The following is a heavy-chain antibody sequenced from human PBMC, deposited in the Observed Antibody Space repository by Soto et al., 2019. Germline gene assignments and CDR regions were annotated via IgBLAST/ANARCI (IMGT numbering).Heavy chain of an antibody. CDR1: GGTFSGYA. V-gene: IGHV1-69*12. D-gene: IGHD2-21*02. Sequence: QVQVVQSGPEVKKSGSSMKVSCKASGGTFSGYAINWVRQAPGQGLEWMGGIIPTLETTTYAQNFQGRITIAADDLTTTVSMELSSLTSEYTAVYYCATARGDCPFDSWGRGTLLTFSS. CDR2: IIPTLETT. CDR3: ATARGDCPFDS. J-gene: IGHJ4*02.